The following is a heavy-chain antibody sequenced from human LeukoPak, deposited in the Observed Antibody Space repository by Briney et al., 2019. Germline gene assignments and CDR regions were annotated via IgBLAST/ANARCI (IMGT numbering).Heavy chain of an antibody. Sequence: ASVKVSCKASGYTFTGYYMHWVRQAPGQGLEWLGWLNPNSGGTSYPQKFQGRVTMTRDTSTSTAYMELSSLRSDDTAVYYCAREIATIVATIGPAYYGMDVWGQGTTVTVSS. CDR2: LNPNSGGT. J-gene: IGHJ6*02. CDR3: AREIATIVATIGPAYYGMDV. V-gene: IGHV1-2*02. D-gene: IGHD5-12*01. CDR1: GYTFTGYY.